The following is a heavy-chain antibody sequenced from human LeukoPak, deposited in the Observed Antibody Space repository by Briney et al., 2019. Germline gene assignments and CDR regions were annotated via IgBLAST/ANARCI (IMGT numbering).Heavy chain of an antibody. V-gene: IGHV3-23*01. CDR3: ARGYSSLDP. J-gene: IGHJ5*02. CDR2: ISSTGGST. Sequence: GGSLRLSCAASGFTFSSYAMSWVRQAPGKGLQWVSGISSTGGSTYYTDSVKGRFSISRDNSKNTLSLQTNSLTAEDTAVYYCARGYSSLDPWGQGTLVTVSS. CDR1: GFTFSSYA. D-gene: IGHD6-19*01.